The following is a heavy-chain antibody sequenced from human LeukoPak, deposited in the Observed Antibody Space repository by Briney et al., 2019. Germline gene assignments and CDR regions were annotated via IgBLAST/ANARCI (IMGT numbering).Heavy chain of an antibody. CDR1: GGSVNSGGYS. CDR3: SREGSGIDY. J-gene: IGHJ4*02. Sequence: TSETLSLTCTVSGGSVNSGGYSWSWIRQHPEKGLEWIGYIYSFGSTYYNPSLKGRATMSLDTSKNQVSLNLSSVTAADTAVYYCSREGSGIDYWGPGTLVTVSS. V-gene: IGHV4-31*03. D-gene: IGHD6-25*01. CDR2: IYSFGST.